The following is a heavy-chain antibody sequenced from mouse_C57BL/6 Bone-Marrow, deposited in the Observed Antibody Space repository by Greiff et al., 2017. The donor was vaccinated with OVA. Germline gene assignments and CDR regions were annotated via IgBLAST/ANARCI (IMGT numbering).Heavy chain of an antibody. V-gene: IGHV14-2*01. Sequence: VQLQQSGAELVKPGASVQLSCTASGFNIKDSYMHWVKQRTEQGLAWIGRIDPEDGETKYAPKFQGKATITADTSSNTAYLQLSSLTSEDTAVYYCATYDYDVSWLAYWGQGTLVTVSA. D-gene: IGHD2-4*01. CDR2: IDPEDGET. CDR3: ATYDYDVSWLAY. CDR1: GFNIKDSY. J-gene: IGHJ3*01.